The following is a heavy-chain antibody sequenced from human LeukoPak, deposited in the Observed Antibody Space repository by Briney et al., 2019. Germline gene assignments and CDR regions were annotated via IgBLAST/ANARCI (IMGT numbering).Heavy chain of an antibody. V-gene: IGHV3-23*01. Sequence: PGGTLRLSCVASGFNFQRYGMGWVRQAPGKGLEWVSGISGSGGGTYYADSVKGRFTISRDNSKNTLYLQMNSLRAEDTAVYYCAKGAPGSGYLPGGYWGQGTLVTVSS. D-gene: IGHD3-22*01. J-gene: IGHJ4*02. CDR3: AKGAPGSGYLPGGY. CDR1: GFNFQRYG. CDR2: ISGSGGGT.